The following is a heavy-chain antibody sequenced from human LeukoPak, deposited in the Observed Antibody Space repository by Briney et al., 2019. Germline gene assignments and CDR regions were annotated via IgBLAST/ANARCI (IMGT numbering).Heavy chain of an antibody. CDR2: ISGGGDAA. D-gene: IGHD3-22*01. V-gene: IGHV3-23*01. CDR3: SRKYDSSGYFDY. CDR1: GFRLSGYA. J-gene: IGHJ4*02. Sequence: GGFLRLSCIASGFRLSGYAMSWVRQAPGKGLEWVSTISGGGDAAYYADSVKGRFTISRDNSKNTLYLQMNSLRAEDTAVYYCSRKYDSSGYFDYWGRGTLVTVSS.